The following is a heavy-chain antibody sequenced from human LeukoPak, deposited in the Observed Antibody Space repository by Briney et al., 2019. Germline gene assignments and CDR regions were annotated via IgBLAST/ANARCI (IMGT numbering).Heavy chain of an antibody. Sequence: GGSLRLSCAASGFTFSSYAMSWVRQAPGKGLEWVPAISGSGGSTYYADSVKGRFTISRDNAKNSLYLQMNSLRAEDTAVYYCARSGEYYYDTSGLDYWGQGTLVTVSS. CDR1: GFTFSSYA. CDR3: ARSGEYYYDTSGLDY. J-gene: IGHJ4*02. V-gene: IGHV3-23*01. D-gene: IGHD3-22*01. CDR2: ISGSGGST.